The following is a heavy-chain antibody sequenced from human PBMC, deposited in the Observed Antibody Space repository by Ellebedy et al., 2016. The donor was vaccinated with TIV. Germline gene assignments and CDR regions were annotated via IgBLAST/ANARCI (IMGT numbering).Heavy chain of an antibody. CDR2: INPNSGGT. Sequence: ASVKVSXKASRYTFTGYYMHWVRQAPGQGLEWMGWINPNSGGTNYAQKFQGRVTMTRDTSISTAYMELSRLRSDDTAVYYCARERYYYGSGSYNYWGQGTLVTVSS. V-gene: IGHV1-2*02. J-gene: IGHJ4*02. D-gene: IGHD3-10*01. CDR3: ARERYYYGSGSYNY. CDR1: RYTFTGYY.